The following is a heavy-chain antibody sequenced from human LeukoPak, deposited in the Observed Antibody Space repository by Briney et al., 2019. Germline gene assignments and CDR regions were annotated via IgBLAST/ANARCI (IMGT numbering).Heavy chain of an antibody. CDR2: IYYSGST. CDR1: GGSISSSSYY. D-gene: IGHD3-10*01. CDR3: ARSTGGFGELYYFDY. Sequence: PSETLSLTCTVSGGSISSSSYYWGWIRQPPGKGLEWIGSIYYSGSTYYNPSLKSRVTISVDTSKNQFSLKLSSVTAADTAVYYCARSTGGFGELYYFDYWGQGTLVTVSS. J-gene: IGHJ4*02. V-gene: IGHV4-39*07.